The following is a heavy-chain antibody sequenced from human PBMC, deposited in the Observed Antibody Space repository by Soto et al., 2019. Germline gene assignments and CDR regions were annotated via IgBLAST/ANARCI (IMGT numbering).Heavy chain of an antibody. D-gene: IGHD1-1*01. V-gene: IGHV3-7*01. CDR2: IKPDGSEK. CDR3: ARDTGYGDY. CDR1: GLTFSNYW. Sequence: EVQLMESGGGLVQPGGSLRLSCAVSGLTFSNYWMVWVRQAPGKGLEWVATIKPDGSEKHYVDSVKGRFTISRDNAKNSLYLQMNSLRAEDTAVFYCARDTGYGDYWGQGTLVTVSS. J-gene: IGHJ4*02.